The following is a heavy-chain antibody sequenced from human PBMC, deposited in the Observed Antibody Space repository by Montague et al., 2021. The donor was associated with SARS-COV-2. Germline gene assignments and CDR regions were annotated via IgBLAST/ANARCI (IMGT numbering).Heavy chain of an antibody. V-gene: IGHV4-59*01. CDR3: ARRTDILTGYYDY. Sequence: SETLSLTCAVSGGSISHYYWSWIRQPPGKGLEWIGYIYSSGGTNYNPSLRSRVTLSLDAAKSHFSLRLSSVTAADTAVYYCARRTDILTGYYDYWGQGTLATVSS. CDR1: GGSISHYY. D-gene: IGHD3-9*01. J-gene: IGHJ4*02. CDR2: IYSSGGT.